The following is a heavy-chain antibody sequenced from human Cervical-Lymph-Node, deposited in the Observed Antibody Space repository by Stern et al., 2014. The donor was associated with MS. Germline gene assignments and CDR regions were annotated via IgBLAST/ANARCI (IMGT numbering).Heavy chain of an antibody. CDR2: ISSSGSII. Sequence: MQLVESGGGLVKPGGSLRLSCAASRFIFSDYYMSWFRQAPGKGLEGVSYISSSGSIIYYSDSVKGRFTISRDNARNSLYLQMNSLKAEDTAVYYCARGESYFYSNTSGYYYPPDYWGQGTLVTVSS. CDR3: ARGESYFYSNTSGYYYPPDY. CDR1: RFIFSDYY. J-gene: IGHJ4*02. V-gene: IGHV3-11*01. D-gene: IGHD3-22*01.